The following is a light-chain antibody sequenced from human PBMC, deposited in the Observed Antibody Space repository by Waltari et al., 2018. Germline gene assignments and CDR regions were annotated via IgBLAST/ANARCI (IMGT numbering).Light chain of an antibody. CDR3: QQAGSLPG. CDR2: SAS. V-gene: IGKV1-12*01. CDR1: QSISTW. J-gene: IGKJ3*01. Sequence: DIQMTQSPSSVSASVGARVTSACRASQSISTWLAWYQQNPGKAPKLLIYSASSLQSGAPSRFSGSGSGTDFTLTISSLQPEDSAIYFCQQAGSLPGFGPGTKLDIK.